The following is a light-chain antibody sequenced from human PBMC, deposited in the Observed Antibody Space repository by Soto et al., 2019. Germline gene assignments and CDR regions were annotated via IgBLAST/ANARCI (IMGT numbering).Light chain of an antibody. CDR2: DGT. V-gene: IGLV2-11*01. CDR1: SSDVDDYRY. J-gene: IGLJ1*01. Sequence: QSVLAQPRSVSGSPGQLLTISCTGTSSDVDDYRYVSWYQQYPGKAPKLVIYDGTKRPSGVPDRFSGSNSGNTASLTISGLQAEDEADYYCCSYVTTTEIFGIGTKVTV. CDR3: CSYVTTTEI.